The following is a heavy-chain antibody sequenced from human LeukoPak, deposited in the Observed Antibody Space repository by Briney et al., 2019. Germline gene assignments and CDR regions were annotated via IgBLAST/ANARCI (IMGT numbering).Heavy chain of an antibody. CDR2: INPNSGGT. V-gene: IGHV1-2*02. D-gene: IGHD6-6*01. CDR1: GYTFTGYN. CDR3: ARAAPPFYSSSSYWFDP. J-gene: IGHJ5*02. Sequence: GASVKVSCKASGYTFTGYNMHWVRQAPGQGLEWMGWINPNSGGTNYAQKFQGRVTMTRDTSISTAYMELSRLRSDDTAVYYCARAAPPFYSSSSYWFDPWGQGTLVTVSS.